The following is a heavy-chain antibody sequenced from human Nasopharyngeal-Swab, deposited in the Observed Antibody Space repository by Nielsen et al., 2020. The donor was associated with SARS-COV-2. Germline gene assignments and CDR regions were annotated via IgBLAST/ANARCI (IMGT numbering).Heavy chain of an antibody. CDR2: LNPSGGST. CDR3: ARGHSRIIVVVPWRKGYFDY. D-gene: IGHD2-2*01. J-gene: IGHJ4*02. Sequence: ASVKVSCKASGYTFTSYYMHWVRQAPGQGLEWMGILNPSGGSTSYEQKFQGRVTITRDTSTSTVYMELSSLRSEDTAVYYCARGHSRIIVVVPWRKGYFDYWGQGTLVTVSS. CDR1: GYTFTSYY. V-gene: IGHV1-46*01.